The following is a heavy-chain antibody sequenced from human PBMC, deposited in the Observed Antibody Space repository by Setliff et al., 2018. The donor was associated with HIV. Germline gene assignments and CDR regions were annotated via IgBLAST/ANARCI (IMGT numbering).Heavy chain of an antibody. CDR3: ARRVDNSGTFPDKNWFDP. Sequence: SETLSLTCSVSGGSLSNYCWDWIRQSPGKGLEWIGYIFASETTNYNPYYNPSLQSRVALSIDTSKNQFSLKLRSVTAADTAIYYCARRVDNSGTFPDKNWFDPWGQGRLVTVSS. CDR2: IFASETT. V-gene: IGHV4-4*09. J-gene: IGHJ5*02. CDR1: GGSLSNYC. D-gene: IGHD3-10*01.